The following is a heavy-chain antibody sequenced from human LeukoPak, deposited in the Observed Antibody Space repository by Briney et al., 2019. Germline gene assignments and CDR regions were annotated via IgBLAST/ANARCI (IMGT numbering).Heavy chain of an antibody. Sequence: GGSLRLSCAASGFTFSGNWMSWVRQAPGKGLEWVANINRDGSEKSYVDSVKGRFTISRDNGKNSLYLQMNSLRAEDTAVYYCAIAGRDSGYYPWGQGTLVTVSS. J-gene: IGHJ5*02. CDR1: GFTFSGNW. CDR2: INRDGSEK. CDR3: AIAGRDSGYYP. V-gene: IGHV3-7*01. D-gene: IGHD3-22*01.